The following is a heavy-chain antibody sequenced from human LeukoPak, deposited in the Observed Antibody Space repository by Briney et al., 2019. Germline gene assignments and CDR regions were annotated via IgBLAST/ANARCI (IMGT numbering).Heavy chain of an antibody. V-gene: IGHV6-1*01. D-gene: IGHD5-18*01. J-gene: IGHJ5*02. CDR1: GDSVSSKSAT. Sequence: SQTLSLTCAISGDSVSSKSATWNWIRQSPSRGLEWLGRTYYRSKWYNEYAVSVKSRITINPDTAKNQFALHLSSVTPEDTAVYYCARRRGTNGPLWNTAMVRWVNWFDPWGQGTLVTVSS. CDR2: TYYRSKWYN. CDR3: ARRRGTNGPLWNTAMVRWVNWFDP.